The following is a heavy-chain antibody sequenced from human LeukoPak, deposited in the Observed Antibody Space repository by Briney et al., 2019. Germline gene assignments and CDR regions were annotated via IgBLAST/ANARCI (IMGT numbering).Heavy chain of an antibody. CDR1: GFTFSSYA. V-gene: IGHV3-23*01. D-gene: IGHD3-10*01. Sequence: GGSLRLSCAASGFTFSSYAMSWVRQAPGKGLEWVSAISGSGGSTYYADSVKGRFTISRDNSKNTLYLQMNSLRAEDTAVYYCAKDPRMVRYTVNAFDIWGQGTMVTVPS. CDR2: ISGSGGST. J-gene: IGHJ3*02. CDR3: AKDPRMVRYTVNAFDI.